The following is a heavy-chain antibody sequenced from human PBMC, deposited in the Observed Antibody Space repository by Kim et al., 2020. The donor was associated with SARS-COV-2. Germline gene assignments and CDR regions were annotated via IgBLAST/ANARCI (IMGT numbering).Heavy chain of an antibody. Sequence: SVKVSCKASGGTFSSYAISWVRQAPGQGLEWMGGIIPIFGTANYAQKFQGRVTITADESTSTAYMELSSLRSEDTAVYYCAREAADGDYEGITWFDPWGQGTLVTVSS. V-gene: IGHV1-69*13. CDR3: AREAADGDYEGITWFDP. CDR2: IIPIFGTA. J-gene: IGHJ5*02. CDR1: GGTFSSYA. D-gene: IGHD4-17*01.